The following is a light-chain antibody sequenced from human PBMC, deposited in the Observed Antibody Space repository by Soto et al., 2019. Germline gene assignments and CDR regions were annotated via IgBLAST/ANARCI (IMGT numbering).Light chain of an antibody. J-gene: IGKJ1*01. CDR3: QQYGSSPGT. V-gene: IGKV3-20*01. CDR2: GAS. CDR1: QSVSSSY. Sequence: EIVLTQSPGTLSLSPGERATLSCRASQSVSSSYLAWYQQKPGQAPRLLIYGASSRATGIPDRFSGSGSGTDFPFTISRLEREVFAVYYCQQYGSSPGTLGQGTKVDNK.